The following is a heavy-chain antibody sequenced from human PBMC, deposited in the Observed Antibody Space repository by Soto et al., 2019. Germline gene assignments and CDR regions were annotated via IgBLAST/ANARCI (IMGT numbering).Heavy chain of an antibody. V-gene: IGHV1-2*04. J-gene: IGHJ5*02. CDR1: GYTFTGYY. Sequence: ASVKVSCKASGYTFTGYYMHWVRQAPGQGLEWMGWINPNSGGTNYAQKIQGWVTMTRDTSISTAYMELSRLRSDDTAVYYCARGTVVVVAARNNWFDPWGQGTLVTVSS. CDR3: ARGTVVVVAARNNWFDP. D-gene: IGHD2-15*01. CDR2: INPNSGGT.